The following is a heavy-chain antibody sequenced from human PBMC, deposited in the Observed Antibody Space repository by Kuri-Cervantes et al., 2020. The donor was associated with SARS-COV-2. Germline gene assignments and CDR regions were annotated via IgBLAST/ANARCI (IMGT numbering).Heavy chain of an antibody. J-gene: IGHJ4*02. D-gene: IGHD3-3*01. V-gene: IGHV3-7*01. Sequence: GESLKISCAASGFTFRSCWMSWVRQAPGKGLEWVANIKQDGSEKYYVDSVKGRFTISRDNAKNSLYLQMNSLRAEDTAVYYCAREIITIFGVNFDYWGQGTLVTVSS. CDR2: IKQDGSEK. CDR1: GFTFRSCW. CDR3: AREIITIFGVNFDY.